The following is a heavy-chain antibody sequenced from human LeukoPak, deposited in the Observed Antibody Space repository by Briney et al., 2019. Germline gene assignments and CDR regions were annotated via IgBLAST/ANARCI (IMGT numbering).Heavy chain of an antibody. V-gene: IGHV5-51*01. D-gene: IGHD2-2*01. CDR1: GYSFTSYL. Sequence: GESLKISCKGFGYSFTSYLIGWGGRMPGKGLGGGGKIYLVVVANRYSPSFQGQVTISADKSISTAYLQWSSLKASDTAMYYCARLPPPNDRYCSSTSCFPDYFDYWGQGTLVTVSS. J-gene: IGHJ4*02. CDR3: ARLPPPNDRYCSSTSCFPDYFDY. CDR2: IYLVVVAN.